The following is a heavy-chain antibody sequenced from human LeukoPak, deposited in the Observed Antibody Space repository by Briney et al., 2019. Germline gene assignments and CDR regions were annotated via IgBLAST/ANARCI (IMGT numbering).Heavy chain of an antibody. CDR1: GGSISSYY. Sequence: SETLSLTCTVSGGSISSYYWSWIRQPPGKGLEWIGYIYYSGSTNYNPSLKSRVTISVDTSKNQFSLKLSSVTAADTAVYYCAREGYDILTGYSMAFDIWGQGTMVTVSS. CDR3: AREGYDILTGYSMAFDI. CDR2: IYYSGST. D-gene: IGHD3-9*01. V-gene: IGHV4-59*01. J-gene: IGHJ3*02.